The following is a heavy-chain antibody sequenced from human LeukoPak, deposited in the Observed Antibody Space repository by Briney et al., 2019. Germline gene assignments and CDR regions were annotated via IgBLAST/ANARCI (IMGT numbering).Heavy chain of an antibody. J-gene: IGHJ5*01. CDR1: GFSFGNYA. D-gene: IGHD2-21*01. V-gene: IGHV3-23*01. CDR3: VKDPRDTYGTNWFVS. CDR2: ISGTGGAT. Sequence: GGSLRLSCVASGFSFGNYAMSWVRQAPGKGLQWVSQISGTGGATWYAGFARDRFTISRDNSKKTPYLQMSGLRVEDTAMYYCVKDPRDTYGTNWFVSWGQGTLLIVSS.